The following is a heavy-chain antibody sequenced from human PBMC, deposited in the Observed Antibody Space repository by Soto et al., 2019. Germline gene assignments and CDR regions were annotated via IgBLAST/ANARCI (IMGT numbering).Heavy chain of an antibody. CDR2: IYVSDSP. Sequence: SQTLSLTCSVCAGSLNSNNYYWGGILQPPSKGLHSIGSIYVSDSPYYNPPIKSRLTTSLDTSKTQVSLKFISVTAADTAVYHCASHVGSGSYADWYFDIWGRGNPVTVTS. D-gene: IGHD3-10*01. CDR3: ASHVGSGSYADWYFDI. J-gene: IGHJ2*01. CDR1: AGSLNSNNYY. V-gene: IGHV4-39*01.